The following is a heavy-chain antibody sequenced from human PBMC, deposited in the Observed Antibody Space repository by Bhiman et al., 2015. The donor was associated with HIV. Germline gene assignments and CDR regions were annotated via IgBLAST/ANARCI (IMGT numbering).Heavy chain of an antibody. CDR1: GFTFSSHS. D-gene: IGHD1-7*01. CDR2: ITSSSRYI. V-gene: IGHV3-21*03. Sequence: EVQLVESGEAWSSLGGSLRLSCAASGFTFSSHSMTWVRQAPGKGLEWVSSITSSSRYIQYADSVKGRFTISRDNAKNSLYLQMNSLRAEDTAVFYCARDRPYNWNWGGYFYGLDVWGQGTTVTVSS. J-gene: IGHJ6*02. CDR3: ARDRPYNWNWGGYFYGLDV.